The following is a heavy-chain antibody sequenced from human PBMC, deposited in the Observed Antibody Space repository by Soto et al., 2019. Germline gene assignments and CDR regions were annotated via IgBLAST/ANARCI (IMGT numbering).Heavy chain of an antibody. V-gene: IGHV1-69*13. CDR3: ATSEGRDGYSFDY. D-gene: IGHD5-12*01. Sequence: SVKVSCKASGVTCNSQDMRWVLRSPGQGLEWMGGIIPMFGTPHCAEKFQDRVTITADESTGTAYLELSSLTSEDTAVYYCATSEGRDGYSFDYWGPGTLVTVSS. CDR1: GVTCNSQD. J-gene: IGHJ4*02. CDR2: IIPMFGTP.